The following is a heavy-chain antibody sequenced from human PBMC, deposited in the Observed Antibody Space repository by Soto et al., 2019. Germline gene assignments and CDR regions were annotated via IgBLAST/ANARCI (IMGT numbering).Heavy chain of an antibody. CDR3: VREDILGARSFDY. CDR1: GFTFGAYS. J-gene: IGHJ4*02. D-gene: IGHD1-26*01. CDR2: ISSLSSPR. V-gene: IGHV3-48*02. Sequence: GGSLRLSCAASGFTFGAYSMNWVRQAPGKGLEWISYISSLSSPRYYAESVEGRFIISRNNAKKSLYLQMNSLRDEDTAVYFCVREDILGARSFDYWGQGTRVTVSS.